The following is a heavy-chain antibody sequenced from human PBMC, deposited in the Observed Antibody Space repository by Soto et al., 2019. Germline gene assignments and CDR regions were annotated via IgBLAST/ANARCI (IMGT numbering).Heavy chain of an antibody. Sequence: ASVKVSCKASGYTCTRYYIPWVRQAPGHGPEWMGILNPSGGSTTYAQKFQGRVTMTRDTYTSTVYMELSSLRSEDTAVYYCARGAVIAVAGIDYWG. CDR1: GYTCTRYY. J-gene: IGHJ4*01. V-gene: IGHV1-46*01. CDR3: ARGAVIAVAGIDY. D-gene: IGHD6-19*01. CDR2: LNPSGGST.